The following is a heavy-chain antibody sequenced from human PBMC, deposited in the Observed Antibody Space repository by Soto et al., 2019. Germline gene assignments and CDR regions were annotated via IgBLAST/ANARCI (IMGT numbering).Heavy chain of an antibody. J-gene: IGHJ6*02. CDR2: INPGDSDI. Sequence: PGESLKISCKASGYSFTTYWIAWVRQMPGKGLEWMGIINPGDSDIRYSPSFQGQVTISADNSISTAYLQWSSLKASDTAMYYCAIHEQFYYYHYGMDFWGQGTAVTGSS. V-gene: IGHV5-51*01. CDR1: GYSFTTYW. CDR3: AIHEQFYYYHYGMDF. D-gene: IGHD4-4*01.